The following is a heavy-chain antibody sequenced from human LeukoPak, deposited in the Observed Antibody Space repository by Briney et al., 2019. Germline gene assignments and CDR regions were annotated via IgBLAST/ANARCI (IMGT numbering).Heavy chain of an antibody. CDR3: AREQILGYCSGGSCYRSPGGVDY. CDR1: GYTFTGYY. D-gene: IGHD2-15*01. J-gene: IGHJ4*02. V-gene: IGHV1-2*02. Sequence: ASVKVSCKASGYTFTGYYMHWVRQAPGQGLEWMGWINPNSGGTNYAQKFQGRVTMTRDTSISTAYMELSRLRSDDTAVYYCAREQILGYCSGGSCYRSPGGVDYWGQGTLVTVSS. CDR2: INPNSGGT.